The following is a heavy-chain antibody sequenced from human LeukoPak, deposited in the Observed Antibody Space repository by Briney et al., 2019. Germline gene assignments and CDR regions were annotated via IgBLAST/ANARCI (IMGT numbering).Heavy chain of an antibody. CDR1: VGFISSYY. Sequence: SETLSLTCTVCVGFISSYYCSLIGQPPRQGLEWLGFIYYSGSTNYNPSLKSRVTISVDTSKNQFSLKLSSVTAADTAVYYCARETSYDFWSGSLFDYWGQGTLVTVSS. CDR3: ARETSYDFWSGSLFDY. CDR2: IYYSGST. V-gene: IGHV4-59*01. D-gene: IGHD3-3*01. J-gene: IGHJ4*02.